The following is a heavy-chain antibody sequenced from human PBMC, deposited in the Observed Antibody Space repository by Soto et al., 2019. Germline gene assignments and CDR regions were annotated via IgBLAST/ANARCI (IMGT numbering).Heavy chain of an antibody. V-gene: IGHV1-2*02. CDR1: GYTFTGYY. J-gene: IGHJ5*02. D-gene: IGHD2-15*01. CDR3: ARGNIVVVVAAKFDP. Sequence: GASVKVSCKASGYTFTGYYMHWVRQAPGQGLERMGWINPNSGGTNYAQKFQGRVTMTRDTSISTAYMELSRLRSDDTAVYYCARGNIVVVVAAKFDPWGQGTLVTVSS. CDR2: INPNSGGT.